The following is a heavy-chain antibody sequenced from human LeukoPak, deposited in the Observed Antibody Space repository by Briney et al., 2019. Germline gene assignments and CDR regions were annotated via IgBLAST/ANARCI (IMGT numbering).Heavy chain of an antibody. Sequence: SETLSLTCTVSVGSISSYYWSWIRQPAGKGLEWIGRIYTSGSTNYNPSLKNRVTMSVDTSKNQFSLKLSSVTAADTAVYYCARDYYDSSGYYPHYYYYMDVWGKGTTVTVSS. CDR1: VGSISSYY. CDR2: IYTSGST. D-gene: IGHD3-22*01. V-gene: IGHV4-4*07. CDR3: ARDYYDSSGYYPHYYYYMDV. J-gene: IGHJ6*03.